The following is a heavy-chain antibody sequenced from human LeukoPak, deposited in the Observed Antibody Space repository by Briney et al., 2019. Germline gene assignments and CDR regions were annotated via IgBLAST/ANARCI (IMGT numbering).Heavy chain of an antibody. J-gene: IGHJ4*02. D-gene: IGHD3-10*01. Sequence: PGGSLRLSCAASGLSFNSCGMHWVRQAPGKGLEWVAVISSDGSNKYYPDSVKGRFTISRDNSKNTLSLQMNSLRTEDTAVFYCAKGSGGSGNFLNHFDCWGQGTLVTVSS. CDR1: GLSFNSCG. CDR3: AKGSGGSGNFLNHFDC. V-gene: IGHV3-30*18. CDR2: ISSDGSNK.